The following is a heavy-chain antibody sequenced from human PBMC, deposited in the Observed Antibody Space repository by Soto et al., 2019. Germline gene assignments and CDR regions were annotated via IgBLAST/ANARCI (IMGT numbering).Heavy chain of an antibody. CDR2: IYYSGST. CDR1: GGSISSSSYY. J-gene: IGHJ6*02. V-gene: IGHV4-39*01. CDR3: AGSGGFGELSGYYGMDI. Sequence: SETLSLTCTVSGGSISSSSYYWGWIRQPPGKGLEWIGSIYYSGSTYYNPSLKSRVTISVDTSRNQFSLKLSSVTAADTAVYYCAGSGGFGELSGYYGMDIWGQGTTVTVSS. D-gene: IGHD3-10*01.